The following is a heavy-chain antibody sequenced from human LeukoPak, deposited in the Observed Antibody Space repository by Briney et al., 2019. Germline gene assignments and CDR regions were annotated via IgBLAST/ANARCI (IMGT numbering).Heavy chain of an antibody. J-gene: IGHJ4*02. CDR3: ARAPKGSYSSGWYYFDY. CDR2: IYYSGST. CDR1: GGSISSYY. Sequence: SETLSLTCTVSGGSISSYYWSWIRQPPGKGLEWIGYIYYSGSTNYNPSLKSRVTISVDTSKNQFSLKLSSVTAADTAVYYRARAPKGSYSSGWYYFDYWGQGTLVTVSS. D-gene: IGHD6-19*01. V-gene: IGHV4-59*01.